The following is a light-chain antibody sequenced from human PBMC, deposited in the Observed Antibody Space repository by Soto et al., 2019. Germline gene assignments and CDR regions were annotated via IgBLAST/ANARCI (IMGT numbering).Light chain of an antibody. CDR2: DAS. CDR3: QQYDSSPKT. J-gene: IGKJ1*01. CDR1: QSVSSNY. Sequence: ESVLTQSPGTLSLSPGERATLSCRASQSVSSNYLAWYQQKPGQAPRLLIYDASNRATGIPDRFSGSGSGTDFTLTISRLEPEDFAVYYCQQYDSSPKTFGQGTKVDIK. V-gene: IGKV3-20*01.